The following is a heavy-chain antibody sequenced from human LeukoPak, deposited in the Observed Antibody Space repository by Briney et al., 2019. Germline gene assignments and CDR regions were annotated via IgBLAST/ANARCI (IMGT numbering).Heavy chain of an antibody. CDR1: GGSISSGGYH. CDR3: ARENDPGGFDY. D-gene: IGHD1-1*01. Sequence: KPSQTLSLTCTVSGGSISSGGYHWSWIRQHPGKGLEWIGYIYYSGSTYYNPSLKSRVTISVDTSKNQFSLKLSSVTAADTAVYYCARENDPGGFDYWGQGTLVTVSS. J-gene: IGHJ4*02. V-gene: IGHV4-31*03. CDR2: IYYSGST.